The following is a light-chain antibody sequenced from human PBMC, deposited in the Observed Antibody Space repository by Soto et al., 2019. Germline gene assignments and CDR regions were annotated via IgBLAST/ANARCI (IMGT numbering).Light chain of an antibody. Sequence: QSALTQPASVSGSPGQSITIYCTGTSSDVGSYNSVSWYQHHPGKAPKLMIYEVSNRPSGVSNRFSGSKSGNTASLTISGLQAEDEADYYCSSYTSSSTYVFGTGTKVTVL. CDR2: EVS. J-gene: IGLJ1*01. V-gene: IGLV2-14*01. CDR1: SSDVGSYNS. CDR3: SSYTSSSTYV.